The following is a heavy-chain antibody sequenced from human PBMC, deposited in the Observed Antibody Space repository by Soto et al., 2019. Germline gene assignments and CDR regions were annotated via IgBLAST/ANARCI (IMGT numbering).Heavy chain of an antibody. CDR1: GFTVRTNY. J-gene: IGHJ6*02. V-gene: IGHV3-53*01. CDR2: FYSGVIT. Sequence: GGSLRVSCAASGFTVRTNYMSWVRQAPGKGLEWVSLFYSGVITKYADSVRGRFTISRDNSKNTLYLQMKSLRAEDTAVYYCARDPPATRHGMDVWGQGTTVTVSS. CDR3: ARDPPATRHGMDV.